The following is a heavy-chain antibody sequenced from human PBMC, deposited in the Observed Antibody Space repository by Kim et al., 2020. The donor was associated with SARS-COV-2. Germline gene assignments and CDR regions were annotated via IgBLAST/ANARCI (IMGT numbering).Heavy chain of an antibody. V-gene: IGHV3-7*01. Sequence: GGSLRLSCAASGFTFSSYWMSWVRQAPGKGLEWVANIKQDGSEKYYVDSVKGRFTISRDNAKNSLYLQMNSLRAEDTAVYYCARGGDGSGTPRMYNWFDPWGQGTLVTVSS. J-gene: IGHJ5*02. CDR1: GFTFSSYW. CDR2: IKQDGSEK. D-gene: IGHD3-10*01. CDR3: ARGGDGSGTPRMYNWFDP.